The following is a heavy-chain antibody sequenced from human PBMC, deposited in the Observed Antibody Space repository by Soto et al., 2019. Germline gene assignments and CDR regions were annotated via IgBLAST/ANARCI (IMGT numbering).Heavy chain of an antibody. D-gene: IGHD1-26*01. J-gene: IGHJ4*02. Sequence: QVQLVESGGGVVQPGRSLSLSSAASGFTFSDYPMHWVRQAPGKGLEWVAVISYDGRVKYYVDSVKGRFTISRDDSQNSLYLQMNRLRVDDTAVYYCGRDFIVGAPDYFDYWGQGSLVTVSS. CDR3: GRDFIVGAPDYFDY. CDR1: GFTFSDYP. V-gene: IGHV3-30*04. CDR2: ISYDGRVK.